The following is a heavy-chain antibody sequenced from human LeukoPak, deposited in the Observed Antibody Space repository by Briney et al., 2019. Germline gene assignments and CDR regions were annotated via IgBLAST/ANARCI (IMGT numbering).Heavy chain of an antibody. Sequence: ASVKVSCKASGYTFTSYYMHWVRQAPGQGLKWMGLIHPSGGSTSYAQKFQGRVTITRDTYTSPVYMELSSLRSGETTVYYCTRADGGDGFVLFDPWGQGTLVTVSS. CDR2: IHPSGGST. V-gene: IGHV1-46*01. CDR3: TRADGGDGFVLFDP. CDR1: GYTFTSYY. D-gene: IGHD3-10*01. J-gene: IGHJ5*02.